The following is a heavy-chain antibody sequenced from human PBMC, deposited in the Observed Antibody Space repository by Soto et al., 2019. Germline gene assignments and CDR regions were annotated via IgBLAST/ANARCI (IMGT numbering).Heavy chain of an antibody. CDR3: AKASHWNYGYYGMDV. D-gene: IGHD1-1*01. V-gene: IGHV3-9*01. CDR2: ISWNSGSI. Sequence: GGSLRLSCAASGFTFDDYAMHWVRQAPGKGLEWVSGISWNSGSIGYADSVKGRFTISRDNAKNSLYLQMNSLRAEDTALYYCAKASHWNYGYYGMDVWGQGTTVTVSS. CDR1: GFTFDDYA. J-gene: IGHJ6*02.